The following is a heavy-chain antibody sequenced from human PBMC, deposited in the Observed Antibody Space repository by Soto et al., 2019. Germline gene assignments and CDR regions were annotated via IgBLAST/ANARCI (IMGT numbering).Heavy chain of an antibody. CDR3: VRGGYYDSGSYYTLLDY. CDR1: GGPISGYY. Sequence: SETLSLTCTVTGGPISGYYWSWIRQPAGKGLEWIGRIYSSRSTNYNPSLKSRVTMSVDTSKKQFSMKLTHVTAADTAVYYCVRGGYYDSGSYYTLLDYWGQGTLVTVSS. J-gene: IGHJ4*02. CDR2: IYSSRST. V-gene: IGHV4-4*07. D-gene: IGHD3-10*01.